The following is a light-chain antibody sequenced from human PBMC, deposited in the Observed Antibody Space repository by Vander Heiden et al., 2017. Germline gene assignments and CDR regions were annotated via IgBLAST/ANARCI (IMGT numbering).Light chain of an antibody. CDR1: QGISSY. CDR3: QHEYSYPQV. V-gene: IGKV1-8*01. J-gene: IGKJ3*01. CDR2: AAS. Sequence: AIRMTQSPSSLSASTGDRVTITCRASQGISSYLAWYQQKPGKAPKLLIYAASTLQSGVPSRFSCSGSGTDFTLTISCLQSEDFATYYCQHEYSYPQVFGHGTKVDIK.